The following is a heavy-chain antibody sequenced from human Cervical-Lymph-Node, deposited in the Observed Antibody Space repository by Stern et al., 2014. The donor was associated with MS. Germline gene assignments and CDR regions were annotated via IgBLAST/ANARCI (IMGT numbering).Heavy chain of an antibody. J-gene: IGHJ3*02. Sequence: QLLESGPEVKKPGTSVKVSCKASGFTFTSSAVQWVRQARGQRLEWIGWIVVVSGNINYAHNFQERFTMTRDMATSTAYMELSSLRSEDTAVYYCAAEPMYYSDSVGAFDIWGQGTMVTVSS. D-gene: IGHD3-22*01. CDR2: IVVVSGNI. CDR1: GFTFTSSA. CDR3: AAEPMYYSDSVGAFDI. V-gene: IGHV1-58*01.